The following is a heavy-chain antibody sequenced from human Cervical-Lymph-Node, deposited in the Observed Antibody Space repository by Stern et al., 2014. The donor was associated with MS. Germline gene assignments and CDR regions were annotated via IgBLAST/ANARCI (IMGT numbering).Heavy chain of an antibody. CDR1: GDSVSSNSAT. CDR3: TRGYYMDV. CDR2: TYYRSKWYS. D-gene: IGHD3-10*01. V-gene: IGHV6-1*01. J-gene: IGHJ6*02. Sequence: QVQLVQSGPGLVKPSQTLSLTCALSGDSVSSNSATWNWIRQSPSRGLEWLGRTYYRSKWYSDHAVSVDSRVTISPDTSKNQFSLQLSSVTPEDTAVYYCTRGYYMDVWGQGTTVTVSS.